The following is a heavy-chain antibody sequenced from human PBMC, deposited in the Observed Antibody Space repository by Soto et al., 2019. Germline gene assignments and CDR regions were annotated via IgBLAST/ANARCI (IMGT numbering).Heavy chain of an antibody. V-gene: IGHV1-69*02. CDR1: GVTFSSYT. Sequence: GASVKVSCKASGVTFSSYTISWVRQAPGQGLEWMGRIIPILGIANYAQKFQGRVTITADKSTSTAYMELSSLRSEDTAVYYCMYSGSTLNHGYWGQGTLVTVSS. CDR2: IIPILGIA. D-gene: IGHD3-10*01. J-gene: IGHJ4*02. CDR3: MYSGSTLNHGY.